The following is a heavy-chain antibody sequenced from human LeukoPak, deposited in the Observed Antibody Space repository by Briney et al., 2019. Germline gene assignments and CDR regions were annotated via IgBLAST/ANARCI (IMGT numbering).Heavy chain of an antibody. V-gene: IGHV4-39*01. CDR3: ATPLGGLVRCSSTSCYRFDY. D-gene: IGHD2-2*02. Sequence: PSETLSLTCTVSGGSISSSSYYWGWIRQPPGKGLEWIGSIYYSGSTYYNPSLKSRVTISVDTSNNQFSLKLSSVTAADTAVYYRATPLGGLVRCSSTSCYRFDYWGQGTLVTVSS. CDR2: IYYSGST. J-gene: IGHJ4*02. CDR1: GGSISSSSYY.